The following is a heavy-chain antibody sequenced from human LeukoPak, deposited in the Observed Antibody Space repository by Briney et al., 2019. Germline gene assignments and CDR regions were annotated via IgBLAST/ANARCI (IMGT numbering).Heavy chain of an antibody. D-gene: IGHD2-2*01. CDR3: ARGLGYCSSTSCPTNFWMGY. CDR1: GYTFTSYG. V-gene: IGHV1-8*03. CDR2: MNPNSGNT. Sequence: ASVKVSCKASGYTFTSYGINWVRQATGQGLEWMGWMNPNSGNTGYAQKFQGRVTITRNTSISTAYMELSSLRSEDTAVYYCARGLGYCSSTSCPTNFWMGYWGQGTLVTVSS. J-gene: IGHJ4*02.